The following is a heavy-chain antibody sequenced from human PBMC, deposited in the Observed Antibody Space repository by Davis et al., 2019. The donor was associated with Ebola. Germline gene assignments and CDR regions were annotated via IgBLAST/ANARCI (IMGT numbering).Heavy chain of an antibody. J-gene: IGHJ4*02. CDR2: IGGSGTST. CDR1: GFTFSSYS. V-gene: IGHV3-23*01. D-gene: IGHD2-2*01. Sequence: GGSLRLSYAASGFTFSSYSMNWVRQAPGHGLEWVSGIGGSGTSTYYADSVKGRFTISRDNSKDTLYLQMNSLRAEDTAIYYCAKGSGERYCSSTRCYYVDSWGQGTLVTVSS. CDR3: AKGSGERYCSSTRCYYVDS.